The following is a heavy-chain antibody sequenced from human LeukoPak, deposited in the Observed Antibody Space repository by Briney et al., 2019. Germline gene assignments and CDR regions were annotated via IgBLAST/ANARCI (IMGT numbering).Heavy chain of an antibody. V-gene: IGHV3-15*01. J-gene: IGHJ3*02. D-gene: IGHD2-2*01. Sequence: GGSLRLSCAASGFTFSNAWMCWVRQAPGKGLEWVGRIKSKTDGGTTDYAAPVKGRFTISRDDSKNTLYLQMNSLKTEDTAVYYCAKDIVVVPAAPADAFDIWGQGTMVTVSS. CDR2: IKSKTDGGTT. CDR3: AKDIVVVPAAPADAFDI. CDR1: GFTFSNAW.